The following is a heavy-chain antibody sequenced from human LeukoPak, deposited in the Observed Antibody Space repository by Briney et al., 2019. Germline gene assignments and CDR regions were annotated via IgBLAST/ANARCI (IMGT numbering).Heavy chain of an antibody. CDR1: GFTFSNYW. CDR3: TMIEWERWRG. CDR2: IKQDGSEK. J-gene: IGHJ4*02. D-gene: IGHD1-26*01. Sequence: GGSLRLSCAASGFTFSNYWMNWVRQAPGKGLEWVANIKQDGSEKYYVGSVKGRFTVSRDNTKNSRYLQMNSLRAEDTAVYYCTMIEWERWRGWGQGTLVTVSS. V-gene: IGHV3-7*01.